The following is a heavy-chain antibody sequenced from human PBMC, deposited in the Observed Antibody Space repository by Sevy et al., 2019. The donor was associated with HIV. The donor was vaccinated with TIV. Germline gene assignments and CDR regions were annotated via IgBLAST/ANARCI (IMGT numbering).Heavy chain of an antibody. D-gene: IGHD6-25*01. CDR2: FRSKGYGGTT. J-gene: IGHJ3*01. CDR1: GFTFGDYA. V-gene: IGHV3-49*03. Sequence: GGSLRLSCTASGFTFGDYAMSWFRQAPGKGLEWVGLFRSKGYGGTTEYAASVKGRFIMSRDDSKSIAYLQMNSLKTEDTAVYYCTRGPRAGWAFDLWGQGTMVTVSS. CDR3: TRGPRAGWAFDL.